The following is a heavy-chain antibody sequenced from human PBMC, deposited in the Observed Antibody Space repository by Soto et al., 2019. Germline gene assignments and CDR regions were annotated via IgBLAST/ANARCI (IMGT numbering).Heavy chain of an antibody. CDR3: ARGGIDIVVVPAAEVYSDL. V-gene: IGHV1-69*01. J-gene: IGHJ2*01. D-gene: IGHD2-2*01. Sequence: QVQLVQSGAEVKKPGSSVKVSCKASGGTFSSYAISWVRQAPGQGLEWMGGIIPIFGTANYAQKFRGRVTITADESTSTAYMELSSLRSEDTAVYYCARGGIDIVVVPAAEVYSDLWGRGTLVTVSS. CDR2: IIPIFGTA. CDR1: GGTFSSYA.